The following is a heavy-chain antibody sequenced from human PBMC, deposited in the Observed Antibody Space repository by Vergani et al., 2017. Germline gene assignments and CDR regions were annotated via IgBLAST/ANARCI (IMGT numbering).Heavy chain of an antibody. D-gene: IGHD3-22*01. J-gene: IGHJ6*02. V-gene: IGHV1-18*04. CDR3: ARDQPSGSGYYYLNYYYYGMDV. Sequence: QVQLVQSGAEVKTPGASVKVSCKASGYTFTSYGISWVRQAPGQGLEWMGWISAYNGNTNYAQKVQGRVNMTTDTSTSTAYMELRSLRSDDTAGYYCARDQPSGSGYYYLNYYYYGMDVWGQGP. CDR1: GYTFTSYG. CDR2: ISAYNGNT.